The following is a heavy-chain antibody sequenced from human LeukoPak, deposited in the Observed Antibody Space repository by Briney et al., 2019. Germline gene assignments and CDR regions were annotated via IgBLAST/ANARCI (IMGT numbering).Heavy chain of an antibody. Sequence: SETLSLTCTVYGDSISTYYWSWIRQPPGKGLEWIGYIYDGGSAKYNPSLKSRVTISPDTSKNQFSLKLSSVTAADTALYYCAGAGPRRNGYNLDYWGQGTLVTVSS. CDR1: GDSISTYY. D-gene: IGHD5-24*01. V-gene: IGHV4-59*01. CDR2: IYDGGSA. CDR3: AGAGPRRNGYNLDY. J-gene: IGHJ4*02.